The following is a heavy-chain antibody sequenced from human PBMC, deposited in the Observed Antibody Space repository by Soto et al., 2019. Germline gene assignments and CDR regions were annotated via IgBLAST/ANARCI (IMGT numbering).Heavy chain of an antibody. CDR1: GGTFSSYT. CDR2: IIPILGIA. D-gene: IGHD6-13*01. Sequence: GASVKVSCKASGGTFSSYTISWVRQAPGQGFEWMGRIIPILGIANYAQKFQGRVTITADKSTSTAYMELSSLRSEDTAVYYCARDLAAAGYYYYYGMDVWGQGTTVTVSS. J-gene: IGHJ6*02. V-gene: IGHV1-69*04. CDR3: ARDLAAAGYYYYYGMDV.